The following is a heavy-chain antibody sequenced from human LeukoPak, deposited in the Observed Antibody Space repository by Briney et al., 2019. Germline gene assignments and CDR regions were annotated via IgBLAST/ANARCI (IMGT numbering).Heavy chain of an antibody. CDR1: GGSISTTNYY. Sequence: SETLSLTCTVSGGSISTTNYYWGWIRQPPGGDLEWIGSIYSSGNTYYNPSLESRVTISVDTSKNQLSLKLTSATAADTAVYYCARMTSSGYFEDYWGQGTLVTVSS. J-gene: IGHJ4*02. CDR2: IYSSGNT. CDR3: ARMTSSGYFEDY. V-gene: IGHV4-39*01. D-gene: IGHD3-22*01.